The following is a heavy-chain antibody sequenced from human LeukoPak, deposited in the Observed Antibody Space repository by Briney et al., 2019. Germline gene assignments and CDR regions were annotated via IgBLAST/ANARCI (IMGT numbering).Heavy chain of an antibody. Sequence: GGSLRLSCAASGFTFSSYWMHWVRQAPGKGLVWVSRINSDGSSTSYADSVKGRFTISRDNSKDTLYLQMNSLRAEDTAVYFCVRVGYSYGYGDWNHFDYWGQGTLVTVSS. CDR3: VRVGYSYGYGDWNHFDY. V-gene: IGHV3-74*01. CDR1: GFTFSSYW. J-gene: IGHJ4*02. CDR2: INSDGSST. D-gene: IGHD5-18*01.